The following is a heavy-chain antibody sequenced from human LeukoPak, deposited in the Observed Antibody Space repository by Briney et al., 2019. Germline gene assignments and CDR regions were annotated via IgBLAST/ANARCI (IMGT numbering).Heavy chain of an antibody. V-gene: IGHV3-33*07. CDR2: IWFDGSNK. CDR1: GRTIGLYG. Sequence: GGSLRLSCEASGRTIGLYGMFWVRQAPGKGLEWVAAIWFDGSNKYYADSVKGRFTISRDNSRNTVLLQTDSLSAEDTAVYYCAREKYEGSGSHYFALDVWGQGTMVIVSS. CDR3: AREKYEGSGSHYFALDV. D-gene: IGHD3-10*01. J-gene: IGHJ6*02.